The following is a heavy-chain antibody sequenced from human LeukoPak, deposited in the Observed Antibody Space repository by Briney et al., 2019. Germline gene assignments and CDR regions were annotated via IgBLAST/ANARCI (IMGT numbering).Heavy chain of an antibody. D-gene: IGHD6-19*01. CDR3: ARLGGGAVAGTD. Sequence: GASVKVSCKASGYTFTSYYMHWVRQAPGQGLEWMGIINPSGGSTSYAQKFQGRVTMTRDMSTSTVYMELSSLRSEDTAVYYCARLGGGAVAGTDWGQGTLVIVSS. CDR1: GYTFTSYY. V-gene: IGHV1-46*01. CDR2: INPSGGST. J-gene: IGHJ4*02.